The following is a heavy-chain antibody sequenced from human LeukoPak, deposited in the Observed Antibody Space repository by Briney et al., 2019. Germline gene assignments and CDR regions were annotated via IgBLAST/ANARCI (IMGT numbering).Heavy chain of an antibody. CDR3: ARDLHKVYSSGWYSPLFGY. Sequence: GESLRLSCTASGFTFSNFWMGWVRQAPGKGLEWVANIKQDETEKFYLGSVKGRFTISRDNAKNSLYLQMNSLRAEDTAVYYCARDLHKVYSSGWYSPLFGYWGQGTLVTVSS. D-gene: IGHD6-19*01. J-gene: IGHJ4*02. CDR2: IKQDETEK. CDR1: GFTFSNFW. V-gene: IGHV3-7*01.